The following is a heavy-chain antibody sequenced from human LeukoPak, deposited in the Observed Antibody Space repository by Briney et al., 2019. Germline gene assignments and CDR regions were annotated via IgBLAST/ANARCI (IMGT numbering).Heavy chain of an antibody. Sequence: SGGSLRLSCAASGFTFSSYSMNWVRQAPGKGLEWVSSISSSSSYIYYADSVKSRFTISRDNAKNSLYLQMNSPRAEDTAVYYCARQRLAVADPGYGLDVWGQGTTVTVSS. CDR2: ISSSSSYI. D-gene: IGHD6-19*01. CDR1: GFTFSSYS. V-gene: IGHV3-21*01. CDR3: ARQRLAVADPGYGLDV. J-gene: IGHJ6*02.